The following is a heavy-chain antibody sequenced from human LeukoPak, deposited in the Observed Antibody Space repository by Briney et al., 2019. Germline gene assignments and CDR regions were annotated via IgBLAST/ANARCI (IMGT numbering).Heavy chain of an antibody. Sequence: GGSLRLSCAVSGFSFSSYGMSWVRQAPGKGLEWVAFISGSGGSTKYADSVKGRFAISRDNSKTTLYLQMNSLRAEDTAVYFCDPHDSSSHFWGQGTLVTVSS. CDR2: ISGSGGST. V-gene: IGHV3-23*01. J-gene: IGHJ4*02. CDR3: DPHDSSSHF. D-gene: IGHD6-6*01. CDR1: GFSFSSYG.